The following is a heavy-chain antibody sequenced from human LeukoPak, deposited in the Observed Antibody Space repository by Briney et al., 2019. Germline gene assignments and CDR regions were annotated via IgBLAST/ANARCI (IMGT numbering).Heavy chain of an antibody. Sequence: PSETLSLTCAVYGGSFSGYYWSWIRQPPGKGLEWIGEINHSGSTNYNPSLKSRVTISVDTSKNQFSLKLSSVTAADTAVCYCARGLGIAAAGKSDYWGQGTLVTVSS. D-gene: IGHD6-13*01. CDR1: GGSFSGYY. CDR3: ARGLGIAAAGKSDY. V-gene: IGHV4-34*01. CDR2: INHSGST. J-gene: IGHJ4*02.